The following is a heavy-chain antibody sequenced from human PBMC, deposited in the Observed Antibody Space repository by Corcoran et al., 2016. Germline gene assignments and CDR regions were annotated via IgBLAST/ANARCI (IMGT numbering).Heavy chain of an antibody. CDR3: ARTHRGYSYGAGVMDV. Sequence: QVTLKESGPALVKPTQNLTLTCTFSGFSLSTSGMRVSWIRQPPGTALEWLARIDWDDDKFYSTSLKTRLTISKDTSKNQVVLTMTNMDPVDTATYYCARTHRGYSYGAGVMDVWGQGTTVTVSS. J-gene: IGHJ6*02. V-gene: IGHV2-70*04. D-gene: IGHD5-18*01. CDR2: IDWDDDK. CDR1: GFSLSTSGMR.